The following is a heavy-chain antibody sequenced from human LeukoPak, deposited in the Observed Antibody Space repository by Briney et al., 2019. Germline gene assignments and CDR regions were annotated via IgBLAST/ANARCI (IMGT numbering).Heavy chain of an antibody. J-gene: IGHJ4*02. D-gene: IGHD6-13*01. V-gene: IGHV3-30*18. CDR3: AKDSIAAAGTFVY. CDR1: GFTFSSYG. CDR2: ISYDGSNK. Sequence: GGSLRLSCAASGFTFSSYGMHWVRQAPGKGLEWVAVISYDGSNKYYADSVKGRFTISRDNSKNTLYLQMNSLRAEDTAVYYCAKDSIAAAGTFVYWGQGTLVTVSS.